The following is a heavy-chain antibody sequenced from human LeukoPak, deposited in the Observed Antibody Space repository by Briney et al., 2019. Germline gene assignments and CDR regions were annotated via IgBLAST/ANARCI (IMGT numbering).Heavy chain of an antibody. CDR1: GFTFSSYS. CDR2: ISSSSSYI. Sequence: PGGSLRLSCAASGFTFSSYSMNWVRQAPGKGLEWVSSISSSSSYIYYADSVKGRFTISRDNAKNSLYLQMNSLRAEDTAVYYCAKAKQQWLVPYFDYWGQGTLVTVSS. CDR3: AKAKQQWLVPYFDY. J-gene: IGHJ4*02. D-gene: IGHD6-19*01. V-gene: IGHV3-21*01.